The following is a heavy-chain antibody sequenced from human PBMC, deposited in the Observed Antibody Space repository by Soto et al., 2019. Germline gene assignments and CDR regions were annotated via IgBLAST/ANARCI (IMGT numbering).Heavy chain of an antibody. J-gene: IGHJ5*02. CDR3: AKGGNRSPRTGSAFDP. Sequence: PSHTLSLTWAISGERVSSNTASWYWIRRSPSRGLEWLGRTYFRSKWYNDYAVSVKSRIIINPDTSNNQFSLQLNSVTPDDTAVYFCAKGGNRSPRTGSAFDPWGQGIMVTVSS. CDR2: TYFRSKWYN. D-gene: IGHD6-25*01. CDR1: GERVSSNTAS. V-gene: IGHV6-1*01.